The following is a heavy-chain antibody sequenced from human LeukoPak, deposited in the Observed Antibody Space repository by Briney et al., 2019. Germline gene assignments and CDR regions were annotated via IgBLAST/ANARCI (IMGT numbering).Heavy chain of an antibody. Sequence: SETLSLTCTVSGGSLTSVDNYWSWLRQPPGTGLEWIGFTYNSGSTYYNLSLKRRVTISVDTSKNQFSLKLTSVTAADTAVYYCARAGDFYYWGPGTPVPVPS. CDR2: TYNSGST. V-gene: IGHV4-30-4*01. CDR3: ARAGDFYY. J-gene: IGHJ4*02. CDR1: GGSLTSVDNY.